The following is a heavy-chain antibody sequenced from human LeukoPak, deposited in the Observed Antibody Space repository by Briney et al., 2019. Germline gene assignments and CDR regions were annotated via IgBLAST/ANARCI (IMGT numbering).Heavy chain of an antibody. V-gene: IGHV4-59*11. CDR2: IYYSGTP. CDR3: ARADGYGDFDF. Sequence: SETLSLTCTVGGGSLSSHYWSWIRQPPGKGLEWIGYIYYSGTPNYNPSLKSRLTISVDTSKNQFSLRLSSVIAADTAVYYCARADGYGDFDFWGQGTLVTVSS. CDR1: GGSLSSHY. J-gene: IGHJ4*02. D-gene: IGHD4-17*01.